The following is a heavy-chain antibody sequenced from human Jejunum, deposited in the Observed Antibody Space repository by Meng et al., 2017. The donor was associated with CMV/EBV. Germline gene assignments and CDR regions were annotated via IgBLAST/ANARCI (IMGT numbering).Heavy chain of an antibody. J-gene: IGHJ3*01. CDR3: AKSLYTSSGAFDV. V-gene: IGHV3-9*01. D-gene: IGHD6-6*01. CDR2: ISWNSGSI. Sequence: SGFTFDAYGMHWVRQSPGKGLEWVSGISWNSGSIGYADSVKGRFTISRDNAKNSLYLQMNSLRAEDTALYYCAKSLYTSSGAFDVWGQGTMVTVSS. CDR1: GFTFDAYG.